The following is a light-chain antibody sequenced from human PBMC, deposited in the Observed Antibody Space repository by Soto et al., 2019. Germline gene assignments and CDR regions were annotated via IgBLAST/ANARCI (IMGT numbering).Light chain of an antibody. J-gene: IGKJ2*01. CDR1: QSVSSN. V-gene: IGKV3-15*01. CDR2: GAS. CDR3: QQYNNWPPKNT. Sequence: EIVITQSPATLSVSPGERATLSCRASQSVSSNLAWYQQKPGQAPRLLIYGASTRATGIPARFSGSGSGTEFTLTISSLQSEDFAVYYCQQYNNWPPKNTFGQGTKVDI.